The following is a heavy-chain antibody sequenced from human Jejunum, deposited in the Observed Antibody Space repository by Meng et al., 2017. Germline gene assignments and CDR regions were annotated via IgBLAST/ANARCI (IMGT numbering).Heavy chain of an antibody. CDR3: ARGAGDRFDF. Sequence: LQLQESGSGLVKPSQTLSLTCVVSGGSMSSSYYSWGWIRQPPGKGLEWIGYIFNSGSTHFNPSLKSRVTISMDSSKNQFSLNLTSVTAGDTAVYYCARGAGDRFDFWGRGTLVTVSS. CDR2: IFNSGST. CDR1: GGSMSSSYYS. D-gene: IGHD4-17*01. J-gene: IGHJ4*02. V-gene: IGHV4-30-2*01.